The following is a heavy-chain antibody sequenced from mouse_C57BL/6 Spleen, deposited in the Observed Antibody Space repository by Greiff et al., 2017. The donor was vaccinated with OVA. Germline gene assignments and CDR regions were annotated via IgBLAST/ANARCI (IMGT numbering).Heavy chain of an antibody. CDR3: AREGRYYAMDY. CDR2: ISSGSSTI. Sequence: EVQLVESGGGLVKPGGSLKLSCAASGFTFSDYGMHWVRQAPEKGLEWVAYISSGSSTIYYADTVKGRFTISRDNAKNTLFLQMTSLRSEDTAMYYCAREGRYYAMDYWGQGTSVTVSS. D-gene: IGHD3-3*01. V-gene: IGHV5-17*01. CDR1: GFTFSDYG. J-gene: IGHJ4*01.